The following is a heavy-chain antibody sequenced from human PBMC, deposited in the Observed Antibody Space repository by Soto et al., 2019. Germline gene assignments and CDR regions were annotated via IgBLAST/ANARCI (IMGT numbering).Heavy chain of an antibody. CDR1: GGTFSSYG. Sequence: QVQLVQSGAEVKKPGSSVKVSCKASGGTFSSYGISWVRQAPGQGLEWMGGIIPIIGTANYAQKFQGRVTIAADESTSTAYMELSSLRSEDTAVYYCARPTYYDFWSGSQTGYYYYGMDVWGQGTTVTVSS. CDR3: ARPTYYDFWSGSQTGYYYYGMDV. V-gene: IGHV1-69*12. CDR2: IIPIIGTA. D-gene: IGHD3-3*01. J-gene: IGHJ6*02.